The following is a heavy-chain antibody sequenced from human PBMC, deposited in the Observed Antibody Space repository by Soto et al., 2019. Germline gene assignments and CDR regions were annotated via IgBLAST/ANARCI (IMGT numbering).Heavy chain of an antibody. D-gene: IGHD3-22*01. Sequence: SVKVSCKASGYTFTGYYMHWVRQAPGQGLEWMGWINPNSGGTNYAQKFQGRVTMTRDTSISTAYMELSRLRSDDTAVYYCAKTYYYDSSRGPFDYWGQGTLVTVSS. CDR2: INPNSGGT. CDR1: GYTFTGYY. V-gene: IGHV1-2*02. J-gene: IGHJ4*02. CDR3: AKTYYYDSSRGPFDY.